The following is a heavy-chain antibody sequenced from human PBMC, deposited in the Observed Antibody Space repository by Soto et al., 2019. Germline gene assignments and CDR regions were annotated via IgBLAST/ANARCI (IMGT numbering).Heavy chain of an antibody. V-gene: IGHV4-59*08. CDR3: ARQRRDFDY. CDR1: GGSISGYY. J-gene: IGHJ4*02. Sequence: SETLSLTCTASGGSISGYYWSWIRQPPGKGLQWIGYIHSSGSTNYNPSLKSRVTISVDTSKNQFSLNLSSVTAADTAVYYCARQRRDFDYRGQGSLVTVS. CDR2: IHSSGST.